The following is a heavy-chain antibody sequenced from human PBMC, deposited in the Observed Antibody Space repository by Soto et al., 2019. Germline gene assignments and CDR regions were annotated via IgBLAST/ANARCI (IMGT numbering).Heavy chain of an antibody. V-gene: IGHV3-73*01. D-gene: IGHD6-19*01. Sequence: GGSLRLSCAASGFTFSGSAMHWVRQASGKGLEWVGRIRSKANSYATAYAASVKGRFTISREDSKKTADLQMNSLKTEDTAVYYCTRHQDALDSSGWYVAGEELHNWGQGTLVTVSS. CDR2: IRSKANSYAT. J-gene: IGHJ4*02. CDR3: TRHQDALDSSGWYVAGEELHN. CDR1: GFTFSGSA.